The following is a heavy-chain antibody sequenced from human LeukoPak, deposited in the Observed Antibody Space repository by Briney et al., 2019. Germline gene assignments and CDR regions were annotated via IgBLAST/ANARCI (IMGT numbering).Heavy chain of an antibody. J-gene: IGHJ4*02. CDR1: GYTFTSYY. V-gene: IGHV1-46*01. D-gene: IGHD3-22*01. Sequence: ASMKVSCKASGYTFTSYYMHWVRQAPGQGLEWMGIINPSGGSTSYAQKFQGRVTMTRDTSTSTVYMELSRLRSDDTAVYYCAATYYYDSSGYYYRSFDYWGQGTLVTVSS. CDR2: INPSGGST. CDR3: AATYYYDSSGYYYRSFDY.